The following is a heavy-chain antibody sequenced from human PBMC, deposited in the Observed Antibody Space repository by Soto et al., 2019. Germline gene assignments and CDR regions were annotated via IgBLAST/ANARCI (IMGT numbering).Heavy chain of an antibody. Sequence: GGSLRLSCAASGFTFSSYGMHLVRQAPGKGLEWVAVIWYDGSNKDYADSVKGRFTISRDNSKNTLYLQMNSLRAEDTAVYYCATNAGGGSYYYFDYWGQGTLVTVSS. V-gene: IGHV3-33*08. D-gene: IGHD1-26*01. J-gene: IGHJ4*02. CDR2: IWYDGSNK. CDR3: ATNAGGGSYYYFDY. CDR1: GFTFSSYG.